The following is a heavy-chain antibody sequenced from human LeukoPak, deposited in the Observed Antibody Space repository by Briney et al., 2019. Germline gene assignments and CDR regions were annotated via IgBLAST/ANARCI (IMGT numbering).Heavy chain of an antibody. CDR3: ARRKGMKIIGVITHYDTFDI. V-gene: IGHV4-39*01. CDR1: GDSISSTSYY. D-gene: IGHD3-10*01. J-gene: IGHJ3*02. CDR2: IYYTGST. Sequence: SGPGLVNPSATLSLTCTVSGDSISSTSYYWGWIRQPPGKGLEWIGSIYYTGSTYYNPSLKSRVTISVDTSKNQFSLKVNSVTAADTAVYYCARRKGMKIIGVITHYDTFDIWGQGTMVSVSS.